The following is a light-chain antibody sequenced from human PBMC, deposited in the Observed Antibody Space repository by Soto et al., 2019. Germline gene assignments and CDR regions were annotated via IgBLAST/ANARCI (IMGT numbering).Light chain of an antibody. Sequence: QSALTQPPSESGSPGQSVTISCTGTSSDVGTYNYVSWYQQYPGKAPKLMIYEVTKRPSGVPDRFSGSKSGNTASLTVSGLQAEDEADYYCSSYAGSNNWVFGGGTKVTVL. CDR1: SSDVGTYNY. J-gene: IGLJ3*02. CDR2: EVT. V-gene: IGLV2-8*01. CDR3: SSYAGSNNWV.